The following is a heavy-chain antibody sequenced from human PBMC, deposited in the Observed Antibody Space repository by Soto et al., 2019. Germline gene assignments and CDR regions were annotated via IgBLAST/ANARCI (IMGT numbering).Heavy chain of an antibody. Sequence: ASVKVSCKASGYTFTSYYMHWVRQAPGQGPEWMGIFNPRGDSTSYAQKFQDRISLTRDTSTSTLYMELSSLRSEDTAIYYCARDVSGVGAALGNEYWGQGTLVTVSS. V-gene: IGHV1-46*01. J-gene: IGHJ4*02. CDR3: ARDVSGVGAALGNEY. CDR1: GYTFTSYY. D-gene: IGHD1-26*01. CDR2: FNPRGDST.